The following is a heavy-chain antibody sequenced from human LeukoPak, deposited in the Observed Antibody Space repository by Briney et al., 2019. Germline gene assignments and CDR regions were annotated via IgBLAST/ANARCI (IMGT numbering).Heavy chain of an antibody. V-gene: IGHV3-7*01. CDR3: ATYGSGSGTFFDS. CDR2: INQDGSEK. CDR1: GFTFSDYW. D-gene: IGHD3-10*01. Sequence: GGSLRLSCAVSGFTFSDYWMTWVRQAPGKGLEWVANINQDGSEKYYVDSVKGRFTISRDNAKNSLYLQMNSLRAEDTALYFCATYGSGSGTFFDSWGQGTLVTVSS. J-gene: IGHJ4*01.